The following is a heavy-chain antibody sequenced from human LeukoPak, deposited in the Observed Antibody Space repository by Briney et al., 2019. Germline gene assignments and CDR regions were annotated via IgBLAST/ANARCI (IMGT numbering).Heavy chain of an antibody. CDR2: ISSSGSTI. CDR1: GFTFSSYE. Sequence: GGSLRLSCAASGFTFSSYEMNWVRQAPGKGLEWVSYISSSGSTIYYADSVKGRFTISGDISKNTLYLQMNSLRADDTAVYYCARAVGTTLLFDYWGQGTLVTVSS. V-gene: IGHV3-48*03. CDR3: ARAVGTTLLFDY. D-gene: IGHD1-26*01. J-gene: IGHJ4*02.